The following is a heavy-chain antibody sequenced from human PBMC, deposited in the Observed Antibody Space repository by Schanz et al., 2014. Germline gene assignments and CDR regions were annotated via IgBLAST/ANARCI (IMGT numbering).Heavy chain of an antibody. D-gene: IGHD3-9*01. J-gene: IGHJ4*02. Sequence: EGQLAESGGGLVQPGGSLRLSCAVSGFTVSSNHMSWVRQAPGKGLEWVSALSGSGGSTYYADSVKGRFTISRDNSKNTLYLQMNSLRAEDTAVYYCAKQIHYDILTVTRNWGQGTLVTVSP. CDR1: GFTVSSNH. CDR3: AKQIHYDILTVTRN. CDR2: LSGSGGST. V-gene: IGHV3-23*04.